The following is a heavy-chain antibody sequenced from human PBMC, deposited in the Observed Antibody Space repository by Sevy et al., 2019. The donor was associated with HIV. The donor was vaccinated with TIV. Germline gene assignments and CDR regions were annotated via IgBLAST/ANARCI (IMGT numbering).Heavy chain of an antibody. D-gene: IGHD3-22*01. CDR3: ARDGGGGITMIVVVRGIDAFDI. J-gene: IGHJ3*02. V-gene: IGHV3-21*01. CDR2: ISSSSYI. CDR1: GFTFSSYS. Sequence: GGSLRLSCAASGFTFSSYSMNWVRQAPGKGLEWVSSISSSSYIYYADSVKGRFTISRDNAKNSLYLQMNSLRAEDTAVYYCARDGGGGITMIVVVRGIDAFDIWGQGTMVTVSS.